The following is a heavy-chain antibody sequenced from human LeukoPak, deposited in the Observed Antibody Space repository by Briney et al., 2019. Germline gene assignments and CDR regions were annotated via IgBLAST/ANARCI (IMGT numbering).Heavy chain of an antibody. CDR3: ARERTRGCNGDICLDGFDI. CDR1: GFTFRSHF. CDR2: IGVDDDT. V-gene: IGHV3-13*01. Sequence: GGSLRLSCAASGFTFRSHFMHWVRQAPGKGLEWVSAIGVDDDTYYSASVKGRFTISRENARNSLYLQMNSLRAEDTAVYYCARERTRGCNGDICLDGFDIWGRGTKVTVSS. D-gene: IGHD2-15*01. J-gene: IGHJ3*02.